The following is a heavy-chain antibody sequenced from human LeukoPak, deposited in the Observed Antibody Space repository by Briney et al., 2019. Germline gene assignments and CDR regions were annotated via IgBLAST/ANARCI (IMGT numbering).Heavy chain of an antibody. CDR2: IWYDGSNK. J-gene: IGHJ4*02. V-gene: IGHV3-33*06. CDR1: GFTFSSYG. Sequence: GRSLRLSCAASGFTFSSYGMHWVRQAPGKGLEWVAVIWYDGSNKYYADSVKGRFTISRDNSKNTLYLQMNSLRAEDTAVYYCAKDGGTRGYSGYDFYGFDYWGQGTLVTVSS. CDR3: AKDGGTRGYSGYDFYGFDY. D-gene: IGHD5-12*01.